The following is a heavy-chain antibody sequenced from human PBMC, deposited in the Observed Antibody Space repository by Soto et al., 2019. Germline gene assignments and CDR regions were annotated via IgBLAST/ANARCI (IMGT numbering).Heavy chain of an antibody. CDR2: IIPIFGTA. Sequence: GASVKVSCKASGYTFTSYDINWVRQATGQGLEWMGGIIPIFGTANYAQKFQGRVTITADESTSTAYMELSSLRSEDTAVYYCARGRDGYKLYYYYGMDVWGQGTTVTVSS. CDR3: ARGRDGYKLYYYYGMDV. V-gene: IGHV1-69*13. J-gene: IGHJ6*02. CDR1: GYTFTSYD. D-gene: IGHD5-12*01.